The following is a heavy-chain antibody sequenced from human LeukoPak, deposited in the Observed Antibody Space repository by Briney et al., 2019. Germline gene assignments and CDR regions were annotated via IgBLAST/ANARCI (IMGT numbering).Heavy chain of an antibody. D-gene: IGHD1-26*01. Sequence: ASVKVSCTASGYTFTSYDIYWVRQATGQGLEWMGRMNPDSGNTGYAQTFRGRVAMTRDTSITTAYMELSGLRSEARAVYYCTRNFLGLNYWGERTMLTVSS. J-gene: IGHJ4*02. CDR2: MNPDSGNT. CDR3: TRNFLGLNY. CDR1: GYTFTSYD. V-gene: IGHV1-8*01.